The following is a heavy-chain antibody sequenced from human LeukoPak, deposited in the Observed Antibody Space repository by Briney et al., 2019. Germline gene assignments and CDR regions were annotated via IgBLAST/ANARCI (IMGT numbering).Heavy chain of an antibody. Sequence: SETLSLTCAVYGGSFSGYYWSWIRQPPGKGLEWIGEINHSGSTNYNPSLKSRVTISVDTSKNQFSLKLSSVTAAVTAVYYCARYCSSTSCYTQGLDYWGQGTLVTVSS. CDR2: INHSGST. CDR1: GGSFSGYY. CDR3: ARYCSSTSCYTQGLDY. D-gene: IGHD2-2*02. V-gene: IGHV4-34*01. J-gene: IGHJ4*02.